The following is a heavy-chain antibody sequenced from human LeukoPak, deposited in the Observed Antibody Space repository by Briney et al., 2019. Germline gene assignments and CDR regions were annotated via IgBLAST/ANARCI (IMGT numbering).Heavy chain of an antibody. Sequence: SETLSLTCTVSGGSISSGSYYWSWIRQPAGRGLEWIGRIDTSGNTNYKPSLKSRVTMSVDTSKNQFSLKLSSVTAADTAVYYCARVSSSLYQDWYFDLWGRGTLVTVSS. J-gene: IGHJ2*01. CDR3: ARVSSSLYQDWYFDL. CDR1: GGSISSGSYY. D-gene: IGHD6-13*01. V-gene: IGHV4-61*02. CDR2: IDTSGNT.